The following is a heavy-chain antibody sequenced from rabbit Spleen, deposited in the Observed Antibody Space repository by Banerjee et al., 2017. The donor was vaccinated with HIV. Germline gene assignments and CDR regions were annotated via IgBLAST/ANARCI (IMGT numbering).Heavy chain of an antibody. D-gene: IGHD7-1*01. J-gene: IGHJ4*01. V-gene: IGHV1S40*01. Sequence: QSLEEAGGDLVKPGASLTLTCTASGFDLSSYYYMYWVRQAPGKGLRWIGCIYTGGSGGVYYASWTKGRFTISKTSSSTVTLQMTSLTAADTATYFCARFYAGYGDFGFAAMWGQGTLVTVS. CDR1: GFDLSSYYY. CDR3: ARFYAGYGDFGFAAM. CDR2: IYTGGSGGV.